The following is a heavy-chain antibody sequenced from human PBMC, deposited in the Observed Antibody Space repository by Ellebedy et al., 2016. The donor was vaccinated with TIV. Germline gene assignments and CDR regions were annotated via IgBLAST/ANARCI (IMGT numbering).Heavy chain of an antibody. CDR3: ARDPGTVPGEGLDY. V-gene: IGHV3-33*01. CDR2: IWYEGSNE. Sequence: PGGSLRLSCEASGFNFHMYGMHWVRQGPGEGLEWVAAIWYEGSNENYADSVKGRFTMSRDKSLYLQSNSLRDTETAVYYCARDPGTVPGEGLDYWGQGTLVTVSS. D-gene: IGHD1-1*01. CDR1: GFNFHMYG. J-gene: IGHJ4*02.